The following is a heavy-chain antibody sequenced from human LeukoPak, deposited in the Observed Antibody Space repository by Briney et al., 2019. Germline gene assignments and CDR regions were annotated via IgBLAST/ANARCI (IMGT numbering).Heavy chain of an antibody. D-gene: IGHD2-2*01. Sequence: PGGSLRLSCAASGFTFSSYWMHWVRQAPGKGLVWVSRINTDGSSTSYADSMKGRFTISRDNSKNTLYLQMNSLRAEDTAVYYCARQKDIVVVPAARGLDYWGQGTLVTVSS. CDR3: ARQKDIVVVPAARGLDY. CDR1: GFTFSSYW. CDR2: INTDGSST. J-gene: IGHJ4*02. V-gene: IGHV3-74*01.